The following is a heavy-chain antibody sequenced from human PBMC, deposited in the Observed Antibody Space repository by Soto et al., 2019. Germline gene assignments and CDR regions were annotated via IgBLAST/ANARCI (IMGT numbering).Heavy chain of an antibody. V-gene: IGHV1-58*01. CDR2: IVVGSGNT. J-gene: IGHJ6*02. D-gene: IGHD6-13*01. CDR3: AARSGTGGSGGGYGMDG. CDR1: GLTFTSSA. Sequence: SVKVSCKASGLTFTSSAVQWVRQARGHRLEWIGWIVVGSGNTKNAQKFQERVTITRDMPTSTAYMELSSLRSEDTAVYYCAARSGTGGSGGGYGMDGWGQGTTVTVSS.